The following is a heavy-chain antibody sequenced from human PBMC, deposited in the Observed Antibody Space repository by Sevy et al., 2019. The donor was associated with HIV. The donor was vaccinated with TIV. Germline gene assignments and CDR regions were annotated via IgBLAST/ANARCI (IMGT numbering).Heavy chain of an antibody. V-gene: IGHV3-23*01. CDR1: GFSFDSYG. Sequence: GGSLRLSCAVSGFSFDSYGMTWVRQAPGKGLEWVSAISGSGTRTYYADSVKGRFIISRDNSKNTLDLQMNSLRAEDQANYYVGEGGGGHYDPDEIAYYFYYYNMDVWGKGTTVTVSS. J-gene: IGHJ6*03. CDR3: GEGGGGHYDPDEIAYYFYYYNMDV. D-gene: IGHD3-22*01. CDR2: ISGSGTRT.